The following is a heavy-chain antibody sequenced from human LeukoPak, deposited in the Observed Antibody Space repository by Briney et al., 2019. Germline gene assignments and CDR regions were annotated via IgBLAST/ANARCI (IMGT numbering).Heavy chain of an antibody. V-gene: IGHV3-11*01. D-gene: IGHD5-24*01. Sequence: GGSLRLSCAASGITFSDYYMTWIRQAPGKGLEWLAYISTSASSIDYADSVKGRFTVSRDNGKNSLFLQMNSLRAEDTAIYYCVRVKGGWLGEKTYDYLGQGTLVTVSP. CDR1: GITFSDYY. CDR3: VRVKGGWLGEKTYDY. J-gene: IGHJ4*02. CDR2: ISTSASSI.